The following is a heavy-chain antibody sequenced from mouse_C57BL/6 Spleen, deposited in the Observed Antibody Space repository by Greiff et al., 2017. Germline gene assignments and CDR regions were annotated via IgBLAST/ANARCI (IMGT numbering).Heavy chain of an antibody. D-gene: IGHD2-1*01. J-gene: IGHJ2*01. CDR2: IYPGSGST. V-gene: IGHV1-55*01. Sequence: VQLQQPGAELVKPGASVKMSCKASGYTFTSYWITWVKQRPGQGLEWIGDIYPGSGSTNYNEKFKSKATLTVDTSSSTAYMQLSSLTSEDSAVXYCARRGIYYGNYFDDWGQGTTLTVSS. CDR1: GYTFTSYW. CDR3: ARRGIYYGNYFDD.